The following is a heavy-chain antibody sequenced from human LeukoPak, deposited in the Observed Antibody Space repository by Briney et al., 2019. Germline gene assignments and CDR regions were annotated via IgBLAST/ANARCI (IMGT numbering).Heavy chain of an antibody. CDR2: TYYRSKWYN. CDR1: GDSVSSNSAT. D-gene: IGHD3-10*01. J-gene: IGHJ5*02. Sequence: SQTLSLTCAISGDSVSSNSATWNWYRQSPSRGLEWLGRTYYRSKWYNDYAVSVKSRITINPDTSKNQFSLQLNSVTPEGTAVYYRARNTPDFGTHQRFDPWGQGTLVTVSS. CDR3: ARNTPDFGTHQRFDP. V-gene: IGHV6-1*01.